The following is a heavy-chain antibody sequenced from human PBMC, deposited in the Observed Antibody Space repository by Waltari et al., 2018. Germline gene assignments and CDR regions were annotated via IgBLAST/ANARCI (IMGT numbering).Heavy chain of an antibody. D-gene: IGHD3-22*01. V-gene: IGHV3-48*03. Sequence: EVQLVESGGGLVQPGGSRRLYCAASGFTFRTSSSDWGRQAQVKGLEWVSYIDSSGSDRQYADSVKGRFTISRDNSNNTLCLQMNSLRLEDTAIYYCAKNPFYYDASGYGLTDWGQGILVTVSS. J-gene: IGHJ4*02. CDR1: GFTFRTSS. CDR2: IDSSGSDR. CDR3: AKNPFYYDASGYGLTD.